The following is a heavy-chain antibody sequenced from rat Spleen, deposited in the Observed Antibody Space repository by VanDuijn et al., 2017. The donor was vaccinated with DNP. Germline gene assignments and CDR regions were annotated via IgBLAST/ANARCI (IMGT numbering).Heavy chain of an antibody. CDR2: ISYSGGT. Sequence: EVQLQESGPGLVKPSQSLSLTCSVTDYSITSNFWAWIRKFPGNKMEWMGYISYSGGTGYNPSLKSRFSITRDTSKNQFFLQLNSVNTEDTATYYCARWSRYFDYWGQGVMVTVSS. V-gene: IGHV3-1*01. CDR1: DYSITSNF. CDR3: ARWSRYFDY. J-gene: IGHJ2*01.